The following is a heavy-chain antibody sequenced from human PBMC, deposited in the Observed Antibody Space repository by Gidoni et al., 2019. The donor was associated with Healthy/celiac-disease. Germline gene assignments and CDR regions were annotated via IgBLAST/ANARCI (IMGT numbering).Heavy chain of an antibody. CDR2: ISAYNGNT. J-gene: IGHJ6*02. CDR1: GYTFTSYG. V-gene: IGHV1-18*01. D-gene: IGHD2-2*02. Sequence: QVQLVQSGAEVKKPGASVKVSCKASGYTFTSYGISWVRQAPGQGLEWMGWISAYNGNTNYAQKLQGRVTMTTDTSTSTAYMELRSLRSDDTAVYYCAREIVLVPAAIPPFYYGMDVWGQGTTVTVSS. CDR3: AREIVLVPAAIPPFYYGMDV.